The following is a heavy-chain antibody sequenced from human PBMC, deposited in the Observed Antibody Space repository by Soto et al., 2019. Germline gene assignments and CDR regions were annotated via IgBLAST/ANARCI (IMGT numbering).Heavy chain of an antibody. J-gene: IGHJ6*02. D-gene: IGHD6-6*01. CDR3: ASLPPSGSSPHYYYYGMDV. V-gene: IGHV1-69*13. CDR1: GGTFSSYA. CDR2: IIPIFGTA. Sequence: ASVKVSCKASGGTFSSYAISWVRQAPGQGLEWMGGIIPIFGTANYAQKFQGRVTITADESTSTAYMELSSLRSEDTAVYYCASLPPSGSSPHYYYYGMDVWGQGTTVTVSS.